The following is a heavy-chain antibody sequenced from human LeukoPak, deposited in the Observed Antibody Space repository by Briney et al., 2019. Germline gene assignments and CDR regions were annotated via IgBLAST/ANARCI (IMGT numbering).Heavy chain of an antibody. D-gene: IGHD2-15*01. J-gene: IGHJ4*02. CDR1: GFTFSSYS. CDR3: ARKELPATWWVC. CDR2: ISSSSSYI. Sequence: PGGSLRLSCAASGFTFSSYSMNWVRQAPGKGLEWVSSISSSSSYIYYADSVKGRFTISRDNAKNSLYLQMNSLRAEDTAVYYCARKELPATWWVCWGQGTLVTVSS. V-gene: IGHV3-21*01.